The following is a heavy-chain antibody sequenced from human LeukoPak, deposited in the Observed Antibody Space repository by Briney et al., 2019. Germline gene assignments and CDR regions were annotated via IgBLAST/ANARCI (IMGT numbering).Heavy chain of an antibody. D-gene: IGHD3-22*01. J-gene: IGHJ4*02. CDR3: AKDQYTYYYDSSGYYPLGY. V-gene: IGHV3-48*01. CDR2: ISSSSSTI. CDR1: GFTFSSYS. Sequence: PGGSLRLSCAASGFTFSSYSMNWVRQAPGKGLEWVSYISSSSSTIYYADSVKGRFTISRDNAKNSLYLQMNSLRAEDTAVYYCAKDQYTYYYDSSGYYPLGYWGQGTLVIVSS.